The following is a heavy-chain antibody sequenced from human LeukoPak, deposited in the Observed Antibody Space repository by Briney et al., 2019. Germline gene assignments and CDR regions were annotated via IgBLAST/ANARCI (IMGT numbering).Heavy chain of an antibody. CDR1: GFTFDDYG. D-gene: IGHD6-13*01. CDR2: INWDGGST. V-gene: IGHV3-20*04. CDR3: AKDPQIAAAGL. J-gene: IGHJ4*02. Sequence: AGGSLRLSCAASGFTFDDYGMSWVRQAPGKGLEWVSGINWDGGSTGYADSVKGRFTISRDNSKNTLYLQMNSLRAEDTAVYYCAKDPQIAAAGLWGQGTLVTVSS.